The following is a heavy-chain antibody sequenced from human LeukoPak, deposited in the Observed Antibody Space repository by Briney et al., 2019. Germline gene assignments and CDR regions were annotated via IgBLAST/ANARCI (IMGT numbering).Heavy chain of an antibody. J-gene: IGHJ3*02. D-gene: IGHD3-22*01. CDR1: GFTFNNYA. Sequence: GGSLRLSCAASGFTFNNYAMSWVRQAPGKGLQWVSTITGSGGSTYYADSVKGRFTISRDNSKNTLYLQMNSLRAEDTAVYYCARDAYYYDSSGLGTDAFDIWGQGTMVTVSS. CDR3: ARDAYYYDSSGLGTDAFDI. CDR2: ITGSGGST. V-gene: IGHV3-23*01.